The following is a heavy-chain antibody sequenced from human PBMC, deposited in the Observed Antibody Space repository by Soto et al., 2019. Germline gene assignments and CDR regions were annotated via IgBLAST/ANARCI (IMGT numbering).Heavy chain of an antibody. CDR3: ARDRQYYYDSSAYPGVDS. V-gene: IGHV1-18*01. Sequence: QVQLVQSGAEVKKPGASVKVSCKASGYTFTNYGFSWVRQAPGQGLEWMGWISAYNGNTNYAPKLQGRVTLTTDTDTSTAYMELRSLRSNDTAVYYCARDRQYYYDSSAYPGVDSWGQGTLVTVSS. J-gene: IGHJ4*02. CDR2: ISAYNGNT. CDR1: GYTFTNYG. D-gene: IGHD3-22*01.